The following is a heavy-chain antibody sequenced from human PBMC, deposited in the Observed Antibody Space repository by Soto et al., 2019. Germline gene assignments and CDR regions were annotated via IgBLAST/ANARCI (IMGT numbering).Heavy chain of an antibody. CDR3: AKDPYDFWSGGPRYFDL. CDR1: GFTFSSYA. CDR2: ISGSGGST. V-gene: IGHV3-23*01. D-gene: IGHD3-3*01. J-gene: IGHJ2*01. Sequence: EVQLLESGGGLVQPGGSLRLSCAASGFTFSSYAMSWVRQAPGKGLEWVSAISGSGGSTYYADSVKGRFTISRDNSKNTLYLQRNSLRAEDTAVYYCAKDPYDFWSGGPRYFDLWGRGTLVTVSS.